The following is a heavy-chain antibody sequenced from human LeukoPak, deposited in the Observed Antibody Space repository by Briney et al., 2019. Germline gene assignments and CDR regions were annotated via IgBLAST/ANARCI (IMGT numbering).Heavy chain of an antibody. J-gene: IGHJ4*02. CDR3: TRRRGGGSYRDY. CDR2: INQDGSER. CDR1: GFTLSSYW. D-gene: IGHD1-26*01. V-gene: IGHV3-7*05. Sequence: GGSLRLSCAASGFTLSSYWMSWVRQAPGKGLEWVANINQDGSERHYVDSVKGRFTISRDNAKNSLYLQVNSLRAEDTAVYYCTRRRGGGSYRDYWGQGTLITVSS.